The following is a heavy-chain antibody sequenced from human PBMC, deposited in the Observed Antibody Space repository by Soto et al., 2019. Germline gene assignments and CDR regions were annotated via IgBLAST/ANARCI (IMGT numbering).Heavy chain of an antibody. D-gene: IGHD3-9*01. J-gene: IGHJ4*02. V-gene: IGHV3-23*01. Sequence: EVQLLESGGGLVQPGGSLRLSCAASGFTLSTYSMSWFRQAPGKGLEWVSGISGSGGTTYYADSVKGRFTISRDNSKNSLYLQMNSLRVEDTAVYYCAKAIHYYDILTGYYWGQGTLVTVSS. CDR2: ISGSGGTT. CDR3: AKAIHYYDILTGYY. CDR1: GFTLSTYS.